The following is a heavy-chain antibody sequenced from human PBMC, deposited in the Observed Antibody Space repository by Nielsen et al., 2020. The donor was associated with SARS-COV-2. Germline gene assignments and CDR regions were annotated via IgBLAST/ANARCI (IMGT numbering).Heavy chain of an antibody. CDR3: AREVRFLEWFSPMDV. CDR2: IKQDGSEK. CDR1: GFTFSSYW. D-gene: IGHD3-3*01. V-gene: IGHV3-7*01. J-gene: IGHJ6*02. Sequence: GESLKISCAASGFTFSSYWMSWVRQAPGKGLEWAANIKQDGSEKYYVDSVKGRFTISRDNAKNSLYLQMNSLRAEDTAVYYCAREVRFLEWFSPMDVWGQGTTVTVSS.